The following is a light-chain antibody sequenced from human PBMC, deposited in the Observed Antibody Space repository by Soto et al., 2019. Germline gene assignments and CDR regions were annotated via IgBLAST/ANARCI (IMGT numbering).Light chain of an antibody. CDR3: QEYTSYSTWT. V-gene: IGKV1-5*01. CDR1: QSISRY. J-gene: IGKJ1*01. CDR2: DAS. Sequence: DIQMTQSPSTLSASVGDRVTITCRASQSISRYLAWYQQKAGKAPKVLIWDASTLESGVPSRFSGRGSGPYFTLTISSLQPDDFSMYYCQEYTSYSTWTFGQGTRVEI.